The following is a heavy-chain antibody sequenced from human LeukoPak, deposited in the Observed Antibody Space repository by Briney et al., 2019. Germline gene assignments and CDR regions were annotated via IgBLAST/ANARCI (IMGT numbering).Heavy chain of an antibody. CDR2: ISPSGDST. J-gene: IGHJ6*03. V-gene: IGHV3-23*01. Sequence: GGFLRLSCAASGVTLSRYAVNWVRQAPGRGLEWVSYISPSGDSTVYAESVKGQFTISRDNSKNMLYLQMDSLRAEDTAIYYCVRKVYYYMDVWGKGTTVTVSS. CDR3: VRKVYYYMDV. CDR1: GVTLSRYA.